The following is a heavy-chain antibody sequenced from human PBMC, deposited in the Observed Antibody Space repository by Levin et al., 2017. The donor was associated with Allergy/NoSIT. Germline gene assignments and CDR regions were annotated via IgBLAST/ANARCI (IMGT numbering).Heavy chain of an antibody. CDR1: GFTFDDYA. Sequence: GGSLRLSCAASGFTFDDYAMHWVRQAPGKGLEWVSGISWNSGSIGYADSVKGRFTISRDNAKNSLYLQMNSLRAEDTALYYCAKEKDPLWGFGPEHYFDYWGQGTLVTVSS. D-gene: IGHD4/OR15-4a*01. CDR3: AKEKDPLWGFGPEHYFDY. V-gene: IGHV3-9*01. CDR2: ISWNSGSI. J-gene: IGHJ4*02.